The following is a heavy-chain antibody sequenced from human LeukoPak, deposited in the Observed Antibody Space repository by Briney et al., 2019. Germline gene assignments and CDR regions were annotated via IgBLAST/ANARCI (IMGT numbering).Heavy chain of an antibody. V-gene: IGHV4-34*01. CDR2: INHSGST. Sequence: PSETLSLTCAVYGGSFSGYYWSWIRQPPGKGLEWIGEINHSGSTNYNPSLKSRVTISVDTSKNQFSLKLSSVTAADTAVYYCARDRGWAGYSYGFYYWGQGTLVTVSS. D-gene: IGHD5-18*01. CDR1: GGSFSGYY. J-gene: IGHJ4*02. CDR3: ARDRGWAGYSYGFYY.